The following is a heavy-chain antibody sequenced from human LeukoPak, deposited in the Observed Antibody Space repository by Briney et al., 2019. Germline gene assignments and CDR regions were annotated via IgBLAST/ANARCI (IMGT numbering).Heavy chain of an antibody. CDR2: IYYSGST. CDR1: GGSISSYY. Sequence: SETLSLTCTVSGGSISSYYWSWIRQPPGKGLEWIGYIYYSGSTKYNPSLKSRVSISVDTSKNQFSLKLSSVTAADTAVYYCARHSSSWYVAWGQGTLVTVSS. CDR3: ARHSSSWYVA. J-gene: IGHJ5*02. D-gene: IGHD6-13*01. V-gene: IGHV4-59*08.